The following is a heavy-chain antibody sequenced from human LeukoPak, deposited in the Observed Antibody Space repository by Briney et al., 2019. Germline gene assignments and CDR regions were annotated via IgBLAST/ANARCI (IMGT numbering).Heavy chain of an antibody. J-gene: IGHJ5*02. D-gene: IGHD3-10*01. V-gene: IGHV4-39*07. Sequence: SETLPLTCTVSGGSISSSSYYWGWIRQPPGKGLEWIGSIYYSGSTYYNPSLKSRVTISVDTSKNQFSLKLSSVTAADTAVYYCARREKYYYGSGSYYKLPQHNWFDPWGQGILVTVSS. CDR2: IYYSGST. CDR3: ARREKYYYGSGSYYKLPQHNWFDP. CDR1: GGSISSSSYY.